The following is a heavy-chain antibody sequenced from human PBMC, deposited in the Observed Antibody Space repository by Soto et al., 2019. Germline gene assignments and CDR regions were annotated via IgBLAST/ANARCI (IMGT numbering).Heavy chain of an antibody. J-gene: IGHJ4*02. Sequence: VGSLRLSCEASGFVFTNFWMHWVRHVPGKGLVWVARIDTSGHSTNYAESVKGRFTISRDNAKNTVSLQMNSLRVEDTGVYYCTKDSWYFDLWSQGSQVTVSS. D-gene: IGHD6-13*01. CDR1: GFVFTNFW. CDR2: IDTSGHST. CDR3: TKDSWYFDL. V-gene: IGHV3-74*01.